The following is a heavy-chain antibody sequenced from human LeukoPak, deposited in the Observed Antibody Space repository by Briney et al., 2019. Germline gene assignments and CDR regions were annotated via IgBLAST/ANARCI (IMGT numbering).Heavy chain of an antibody. Sequence: SETLFLTCTVSGGSISSSYWSWIRQPPGKGLEWIASIYDSETTKYNPSLRSRATISSDTSKNQFSLKLSSVTAADTAVYYCARQAYSSGWYTAAYWGQGTLVTVSS. V-gene: IGHV4-59*08. CDR1: GGSISSSY. CDR3: ARQAYSSGWYTAAY. D-gene: IGHD6-19*01. J-gene: IGHJ4*02. CDR2: IYDSETT.